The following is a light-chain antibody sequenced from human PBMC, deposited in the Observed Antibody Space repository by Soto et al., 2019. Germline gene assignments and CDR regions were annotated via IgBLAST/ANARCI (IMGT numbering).Light chain of an antibody. V-gene: IGKV1-5*03. Sequence: DMQMTQSPSSLSASVGDRVSITCRASQSISSYLNWYQQKPGKAPKLLIYQASSLETGVPSRFSGSGSGTEFTLTISSLQPDDFATYYCQQLNTYPITFAQGTRLEI. CDR2: QAS. CDR1: QSISSY. CDR3: QQLNTYPIT. J-gene: IGKJ5*01.